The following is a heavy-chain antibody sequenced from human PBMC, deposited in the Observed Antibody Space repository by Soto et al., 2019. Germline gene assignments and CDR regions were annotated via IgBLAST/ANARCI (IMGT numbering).Heavy chain of an antibody. CDR3: ARLGGFCSSTNCYGYYAMDV. CDR2: FHYGEST. Sequence: PSATLSLTCTVSGGSISSGPYSWGWIRQPPGEGLEWIATFHYGESTHYNPSLESRVTVSVDTSQNHFSLKVSSVTVADTAVYYCARLGGFCSSTNCYGYYAMDVWGQGTTVTVSS. V-gene: IGHV4-39*02. D-gene: IGHD2-2*01. CDR1: GGSISSGPYS. J-gene: IGHJ6*02.